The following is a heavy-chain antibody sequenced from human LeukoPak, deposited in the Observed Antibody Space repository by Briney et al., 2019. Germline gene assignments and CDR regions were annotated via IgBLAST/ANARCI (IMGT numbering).Heavy chain of an antibody. CDR2: IKQDGSEK. J-gene: IGHJ6*02. CDR3: ARCTAMVSNYYCGMDV. V-gene: IGHV3-7*01. D-gene: IGHD5-18*01. Sequence: PGGSLRLSCAASGFTFSSYWMSWVRQAPGKGLEWVANIKQDGSEKYYVDSVKGRFTISRDNAKNSLYLQMNSLRAEDTAVYYCARCTAMVSNYYCGMDVWGQGTTVTVSS. CDR1: GFTFSSYW.